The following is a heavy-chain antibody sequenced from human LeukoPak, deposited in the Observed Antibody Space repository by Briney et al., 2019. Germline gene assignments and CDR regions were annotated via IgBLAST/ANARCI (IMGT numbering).Heavy chain of an antibody. CDR1: GFTFSSYA. Sequence: GGSLRLSCADSGFTFSSYAMSWVRQAPGKGLEWVSAISGSGGSTYYADSVKGRFTISRDNSKNTLYLQMNSLRAEDTAVYYCAQAGGYQLLRYFDYWGQGTLVTVSS. CDR2: ISGSGGST. CDR3: AQAGGYQLLRYFDY. J-gene: IGHJ4*02. V-gene: IGHV3-23*01. D-gene: IGHD2-2*01.